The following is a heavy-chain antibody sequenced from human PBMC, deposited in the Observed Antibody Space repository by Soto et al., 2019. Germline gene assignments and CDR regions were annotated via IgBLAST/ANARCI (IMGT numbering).Heavy chain of an antibody. D-gene: IGHD3-10*01. J-gene: IGHJ6*02. CDR1: RGPNPPPGPP. CDR3: AARPYYYYGLDV. CDR2: VYHYGNA. Sequence: PSETPSPPSTVSRGPNPPPGPPRSSIPQPPGKAPEWIGYVYHYGNAYPKPSLKSRVTISLDGAKNQFSLKMTSVTAADTGLYYCAARPYYYYGLDVWGQGTTVTVSS. V-gene: IGHV4-30-2*01.